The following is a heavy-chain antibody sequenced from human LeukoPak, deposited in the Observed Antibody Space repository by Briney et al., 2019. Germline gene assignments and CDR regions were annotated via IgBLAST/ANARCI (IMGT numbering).Heavy chain of an antibody. V-gene: IGHV3-74*01. CDR1: GFTFSSYW. CDR2: INNDGSST. J-gene: IGHJ3*02. CDR3: ARPIPGTRNSFDI. D-gene: IGHD1-20*01. Sequence: GGSLRLSCAASGFTFSSYWMHWVRQVPGKGLVWVSRINNDGSSTNYADSVKGRFTISRDNAKNMLCLQMNSLRAEDTAVYYCARPIPGTRNSFDIWGQGKMVTVSS.